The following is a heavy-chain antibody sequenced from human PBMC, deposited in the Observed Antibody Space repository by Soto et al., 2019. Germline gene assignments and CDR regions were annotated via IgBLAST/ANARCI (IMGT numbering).Heavy chain of an antibody. J-gene: IGHJ1*01. CDR1: GFSLSTSGVG. CDR2: IYWDDNK. CDR3: AHTNYDILTGYYPRIYFHH. D-gene: IGHD3-9*01. V-gene: IGHV2-5*02. Sequence: GSGPTLVNPTQTLTLTCTFSGFSLSTSGVGVGWIRQPPEKALEWLALIYWDDNKRYSPSLKSRLTITKDTSKSQVVLTMTNMDPVDTGTHYCAHTNYDILTGYYPRIYFHHWGQGTLVTV.